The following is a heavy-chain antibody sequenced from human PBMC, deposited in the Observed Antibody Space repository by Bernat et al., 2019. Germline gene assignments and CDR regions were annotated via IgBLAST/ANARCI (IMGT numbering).Heavy chain of an antibody. Sequence: QMEESGGGLVKPGGSLRLSCVASGFQISDAWVSWVRQAPGKGLEWIANIKRKIDGETIDYAAPVKGRFSISRDDSKNTAFLQMNSLRAEDTAVYYCARDPDGSSWYFWYFDLWGRGTLVTVSS. CDR2: IKRKIDGETI. V-gene: IGHV3-15*01. D-gene: IGHD6-13*01. J-gene: IGHJ2*01. CDR1: GFQISDAW. CDR3: ARDPDGSSWYFWYFDL.